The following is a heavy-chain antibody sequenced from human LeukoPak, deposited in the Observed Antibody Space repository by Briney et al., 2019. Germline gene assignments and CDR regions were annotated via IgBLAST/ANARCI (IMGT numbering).Heavy chain of an antibody. CDR3: ARDRAWNYFDY. V-gene: IGHV3-30*03. D-gene: IGHD3-3*01. Sequence: GGSLRLSCAPPGFTFSRHGMHWVRQAPGKGLEWVAIISNDGSRKYYAHSVEGRFTISRDNSKNTLYLQMDSLRAEDTAVYYCARDRAWNYFDYWGQGTLVTVSS. J-gene: IGHJ4*02. CDR2: ISNDGSRK. CDR1: GFTFSRHG.